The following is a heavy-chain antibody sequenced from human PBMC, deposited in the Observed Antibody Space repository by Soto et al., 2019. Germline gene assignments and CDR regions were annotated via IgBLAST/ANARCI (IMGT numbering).Heavy chain of an antibody. CDR1: GFTFSTYA. CDR2: ISYTGANQ. J-gene: IGHJ4*02. CDR3: AIDAFLYSRGAYYDH. Sequence: QVRLVESGGGAVQPGDSLRLSCDASGFTFSTYALHWVRQAPGKGLEWVAVISYTGANQYYADSVKGRFTVSRDNTKNIASLQMTSLIPEDSAVYYCAIDAFLYSRGAYYDHWGQGTLVTVSS. V-gene: IGHV3-30-3*01. D-gene: IGHD4-4*01.